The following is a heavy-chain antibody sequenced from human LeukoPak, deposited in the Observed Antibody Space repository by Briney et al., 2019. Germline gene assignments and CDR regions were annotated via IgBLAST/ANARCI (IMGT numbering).Heavy chain of an antibody. D-gene: IGHD6-13*01. CDR1: GGSISDYY. V-gene: IGHV4-4*07. J-gene: IGHJ6*03. CDR2: IYTSGST. CDR3: ARIRIAAESYYMDV. Sequence: SETLSLTCTVSGGSISDYYWSWIRQPAGKGLEWIGHIYTSGSTNYNPSLKSRVTISVDTSKNQFSLKLSSVTAADTAVYYCARIRIAAESYYMDVWGKGTTVTVSS.